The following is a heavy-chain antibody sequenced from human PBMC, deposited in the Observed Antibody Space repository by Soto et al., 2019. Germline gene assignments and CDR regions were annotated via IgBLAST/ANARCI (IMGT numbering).Heavy chain of an antibody. CDR2: IIPIFGTT. J-gene: IGHJ5*02. V-gene: IGHV1-69*15. Sequence: QVHLVQSGAEVKKPGSSVNVSCKASGGTFSNYAITWVRQAPGQGLEWVGRIIPIFGTTNVAQKFQGRVMITADETTTTADMERSGLRSDDTAVYYCAKDGGADGYFGNWLDPWGPGTLGTVSS. CDR1: GGTFSNYA. CDR3: AKDGGADGYFGNWLDP. D-gene: IGHD5-12*01.